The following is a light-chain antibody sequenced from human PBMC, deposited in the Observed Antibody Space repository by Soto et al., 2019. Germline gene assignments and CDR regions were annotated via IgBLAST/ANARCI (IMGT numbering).Light chain of an antibody. Sequence: DIQMTQSPSSLSASVGDRVTITCQASKDISNYLNWYQQKPGKAHKLLIFDASNVETGVPSRFSGSGSGTDFTFTIHSLQPEDAATYYCQQYEDLPLTFGGGTKVGIK. J-gene: IGKJ4*01. CDR2: DAS. CDR3: QQYEDLPLT. V-gene: IGKV1-33*01. CDR1: KDISNY.